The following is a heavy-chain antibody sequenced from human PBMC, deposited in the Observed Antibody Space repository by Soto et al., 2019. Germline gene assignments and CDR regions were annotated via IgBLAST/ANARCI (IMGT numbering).Heavy chain of an antibody. D-gene: IGHD2-8*02. Sequence: GGSLRLSCAASGFTFSDYWMTWVRQAPGKGLEWVANIKQDGSEKYYVDSVKGRFTISRDNAKNSLYLQMNSLGAEDTAVYYCARTGAVVYAAYFDDWGQGTLVTVSS. CDR3: ARTGAVVYAAYFDD. CDR1: GFTFSDYW. CDR2: IKQDGSEK. V-gene: IGHV3-7*05. J-gene: IGHJ4*02.